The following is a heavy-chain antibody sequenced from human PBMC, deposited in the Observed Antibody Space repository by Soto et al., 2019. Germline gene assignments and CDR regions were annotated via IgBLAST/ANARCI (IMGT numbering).Heavy chain of an antibody. Sequence: QVQLQESGPGLVKPSETLSLTCAVSGDSISSYYCMWIRQPPGKGLESIGYLYYGRSANYNPSLTSRVTLSVDTSANQCSLTLSSMTAADTAVYYCALRSMAVVPEYWGQGTLVTVSS. D-gene: IGHD3-22*01. CDR2: LYYGRSA. CDR3: ALRSMAVVPEY. J-gene: IGHJ4*02. V-gene: IGHV4-59*01. CDR1: GDSISSYY.